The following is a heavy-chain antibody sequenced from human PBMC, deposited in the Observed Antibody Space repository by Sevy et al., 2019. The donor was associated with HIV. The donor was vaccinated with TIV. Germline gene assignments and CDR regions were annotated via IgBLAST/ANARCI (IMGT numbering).Heavy chain of an antibody. Sequence: GGSLRLSCGASGPTLSDYGISWVRQVPGKGLEWVAVISGNGVDKDYAPSAKGRFTISRDNSKNTLYLQMNSLRAEDTAIYFCAKDHDNNWFDPWGQGTLVTVSS. V-gene: IGHV3-23*01. CDR2: ISGNGVDK. CDR3: AKDHDNNWFDP. J-gene: IGHJ5*02. D-gene: IGHD3-22*01. CDR1: GPTLSDYG.